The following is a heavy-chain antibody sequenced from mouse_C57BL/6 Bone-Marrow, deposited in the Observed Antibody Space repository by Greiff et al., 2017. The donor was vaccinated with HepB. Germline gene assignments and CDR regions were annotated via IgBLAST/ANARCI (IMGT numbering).Heavy chain of an antibody. CDR2: IDPETGGT. J-gene: IGHJ2*01. CDR3: TRCVPDY. CDR1: GYTFTDYE. V-gene: IGHV1-15*01. Sequence: VQLQESGAELVRPGASVTLSCKASGYTFTDYEMHWVKQTPVHGLEWIGAIDPETGGTAYNQKFKGKAILTADKSSSTAYMELRSLTSEDAAVYYCTRCVPDYWGQGTTLTVSS.